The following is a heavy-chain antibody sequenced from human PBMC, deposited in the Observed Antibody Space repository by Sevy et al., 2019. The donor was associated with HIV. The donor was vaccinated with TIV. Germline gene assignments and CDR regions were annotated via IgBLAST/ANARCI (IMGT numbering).Heavy chain of an antibody. CDR3: ARWYFKMDV. CDR2: IYDGGST. CDR1: GFTVSGVH. V-gene: IGHV3-53*01. J-gene: IGHJ6*02. D-gene: IGHD6-13*01. Sequence: GGSLRLSCSASGFTVSGVHMTWVRQASGKGLEWVSVIYDGGSTYYADSAKGRFIISRDNSKNTLYLQMNSLRVEDTAVYYCARWYFKMDVWGQGATVTVSS.